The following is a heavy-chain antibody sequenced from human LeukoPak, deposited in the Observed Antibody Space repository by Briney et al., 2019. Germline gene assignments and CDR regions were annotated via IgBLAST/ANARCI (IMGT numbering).Heavy chain of an antibody. CDR3: ARTREQWQVLDY. CDR1: GFTSSSYW. CDR2: IRYDGSNK. D-gene: IGHD6-19*01. V-gene: IGHV3-30*02. J-gene: IGHJ4*02. Sequence: GGSLRLSCAASGFTSSSYWMNWVRQAPGKGLEWVAFIRYDGSNKYYAGSVKGRFTISRDNSKNTLYLQMNSLRAEDTAVYYCARTREQWQVLDYWGQGTLVIVSS.